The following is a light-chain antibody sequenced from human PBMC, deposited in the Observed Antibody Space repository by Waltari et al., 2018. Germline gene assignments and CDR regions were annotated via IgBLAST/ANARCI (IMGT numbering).Light chain of an antibody. CDR3: QVWDNDSDHVV. J-gene: IGLJ2*01. CDR2: DDN. V-gene: IGLV3-21*02. CDR1: KIVSKS. Sequence: SYVVTQAPSVSLAPGQTARITCVADKIVSKSVHWYLQRPGEAPLLVVFDDNKRPSGIPGRLSGPNSGNAATLSISRVEAGDEADYFCQVWDNDSDHVVFGGGTKLTVL.